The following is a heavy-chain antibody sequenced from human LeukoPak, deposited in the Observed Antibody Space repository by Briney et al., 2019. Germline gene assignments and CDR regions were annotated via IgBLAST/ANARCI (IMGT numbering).Heavy chain of an antibody. V-gene: IGHV3-15*01. CDR3: STLWYGA. J-gene: IGHJ5*02. CDR2: IRSKTDGGTS. CDR1: GFTFTNAW. D-gene: IGHD3-10*01. Sequence: PGGSLRLSCAASGFTFTNAWMYWVRQAPGKGLEWVGRIRSKTDGGTSDYAAPVTGRFTISRDDSKSTLYLEMNSLKTEDTGVYYCSTLWYGAWGQGTLVTVSS.